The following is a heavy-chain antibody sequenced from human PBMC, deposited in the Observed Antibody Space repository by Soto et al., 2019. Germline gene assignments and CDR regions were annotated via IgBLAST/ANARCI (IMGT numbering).Heavy chain of an antibody. J-gene: IGHJ2*01. CDR1: GYTFTTYG. D-gene: IGHD3-10*01. CDR3: TRDSKEDASGSAGYFDL. CDR2: ISGYNGKT. V-gene: IGHV1-18*01. Sequence: QVHLVQSGAEVKKPGASVKVSCKASGYTFTTYGISWVRQASGQGLEWMAWISGYNGKTNCATKLRGRVTMTTDTSTRTAYLELTSLRSDDTAVYYFTRDSKEDASGSAGYFDLWGRGTRVTVSS.